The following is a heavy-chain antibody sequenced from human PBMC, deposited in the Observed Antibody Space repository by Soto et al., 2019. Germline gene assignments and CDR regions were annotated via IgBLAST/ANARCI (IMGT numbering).Heavy chain of an antibody. CDR1: GYTFTGHY. V-gene: IGHV1-2*02. J-gene: IGHJ4*02. D-gene: IGHD3-3*01. CDR3: ARGDLEIASVLDH. CDR2: INPKRGGT. Sequence: QVALVQSGTEVTKPGASVRVSCKTSGYTFTGHYMHWVRQAPGQGLEWMGWINPKRGGTDYAEKFQGRVTMTRDTSTSTVYMALSRLTSDDSAVYYCARGDLEIASVLDHWGQGTLITVSS.